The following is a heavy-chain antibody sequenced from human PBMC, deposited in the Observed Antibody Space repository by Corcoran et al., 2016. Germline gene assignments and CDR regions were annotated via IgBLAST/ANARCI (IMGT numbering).Heavy chain of an antibody. V-gene: IGHV1-69*06. Sequence: QVQLVQSGAEVKKPGSSVKVSCKASGGTFSSYAISWVRQAPGQGLEWMGGIIPIFGTANYAQKFQGRVTITADKSTSTAYMGLSSLRSEDTAVYYCARGVMGRGYYRDYYYYGMDVWGQGTTVTVSS. CDR2: IIPIFGTA. CDR1: GGTFSSYA. J-gene: IGHJ6*02. CDR3: ARGVMGRGYYRDYYYYGMDV. D-gene: IGHD3-22*01.